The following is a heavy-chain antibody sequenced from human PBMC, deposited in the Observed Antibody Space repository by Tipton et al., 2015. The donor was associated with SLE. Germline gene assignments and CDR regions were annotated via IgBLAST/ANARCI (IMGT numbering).Heavy chain of an antibody. V-gene: IGHV4-31*03. CDR3: AGALDATMGPFDY. CDR2: IYYSGST. J-gene: IGHJ4*02. CDR1: GGSISSGGYY. D-gene: IGHD1/OR15-1a*01. Sequence: TLSLTCTVSGGSISSGGYYWSWIRQHPGKGLEWIGYIYYSGSTYYNPSLKSRVTISVDTSKNQFSLMLSSVTAADTALYYCAGALDATMGPFDYWGQGTLVTVSS.